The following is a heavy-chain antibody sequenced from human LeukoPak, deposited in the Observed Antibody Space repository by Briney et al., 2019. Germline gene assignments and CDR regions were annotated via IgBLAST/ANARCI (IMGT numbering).Heavy chain of an antibody. J-gene: IGHJ4*02. CDR2: ISSGSTTI. D-gene: IGHD6-19*01. CDR3: ARDVEQWLVRVYYFDY. Sequence: GGSLRLSCATSGFTLSSYSMNWVPQAPGKGLEWVSYISSGSTTIYYADSVKGRFTISRDNAKNSLYLQMNSLRAEDTAVYYCARDVEQWLVRVYYFDYWGQGTLVTVSS. V-gene: IGHV3-48*01. CDR1: GFTLSSYS.